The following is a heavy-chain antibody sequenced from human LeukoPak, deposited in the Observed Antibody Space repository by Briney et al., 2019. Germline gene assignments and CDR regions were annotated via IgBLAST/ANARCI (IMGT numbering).Heavy chain of an antibody. CDR1: GGSINGGDYY. CDR3: ARGSATSTWNWFDP. CDR2: IYYSGST. V-gene: IGHV4-31*03. J-gene: IGHJ5*02. Sequence: SETLSLTCTVSGGSINGGDYYWSWIRQHPGKGLEWIGYIYYSGSTYYNPSLKSRVTISVDTSKNQFSLKVNSVTAADTAVYYCARGSATSTWNWFDPWGQGTQVTVSS.